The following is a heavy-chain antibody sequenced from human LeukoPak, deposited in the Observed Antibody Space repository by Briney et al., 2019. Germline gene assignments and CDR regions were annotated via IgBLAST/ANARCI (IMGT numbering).Heavy chain of an antibody. Sequence: PSETLSLTCTVSGGSISSSSYYWGWIRQPPGKGLEWIGSIYYSGSTYYNPSLKSRVTISVDTSKNQFSLKLSSVTAADTAVYYCAREGDYSSASYGAYDIWGQGTMVTVSS. CDR2: IYYSGST. J-gene: IGHJ3*02. CDR1: GGSISSSSYY. V-gene: IGHV4-39*07. CDR3: AREGDYSSASYGAYDI. D-gene: IGHD3-22*01.